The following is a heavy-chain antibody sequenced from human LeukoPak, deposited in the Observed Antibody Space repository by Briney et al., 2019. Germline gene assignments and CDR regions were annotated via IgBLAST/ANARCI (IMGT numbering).Heavy chain of an antibody. J-gene: IGHJ4*02. CDR1: GGSFSGYY. CDR2: INHSGST. V-gene: IGHV4-34*01. Sequence: SETLSLTCAVYGGSFSGYYWSWIRQPPGKGLEWIGEINHSGSTNYNPSLKSRVTISVDTSKNQFSLKLSSVTAADTAVYYCARGSIAVAGTFDYWGQGTLVTVTS. CDR3: ARGSIAVAGTFDY. D-gene: IGHD6-19*01.